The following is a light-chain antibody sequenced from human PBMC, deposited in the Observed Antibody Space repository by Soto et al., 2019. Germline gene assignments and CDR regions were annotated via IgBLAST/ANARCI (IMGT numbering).Light chain of an antibody. CDR2: DTS. Sequence: IVLTQSPASLSLSPGERATLSCGASHTIASVYLAWYQHKPGLAPRLLIYDTSIRATGIPDRFTGSGSGTDFTLTISRLEPEDFAVYYCQPYDTSFTFGGGNKGDIK. V-gene: IGKV3D-20*01. CDR1: HTIASVY. J-gene: IGKJ4*01. CDR3: QPYDTSFT.